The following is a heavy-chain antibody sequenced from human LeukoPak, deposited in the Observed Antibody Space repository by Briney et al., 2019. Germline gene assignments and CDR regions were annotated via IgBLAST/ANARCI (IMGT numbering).Heavy chain of an antibody. J-gene: IGHJ4*02. CDR1: GFSLSTSGVG. CDR2: IYWNGDK. D-gene: IGHD6-19*01. CDR3: AHTLEEHWLFAFDY. Sequence: SGPTLVKPTQTLTLTCTFSGFSLSTSGVGLGWIRQPPGKALEWLAVIYWNGDKRYSPSLKNRHTITKDTSKNQVVLTMTNMDPVDTATYYCAHTLEEHWLFAFDYWGQGTLVTVSS. V-gene: IGHV2-5*01.